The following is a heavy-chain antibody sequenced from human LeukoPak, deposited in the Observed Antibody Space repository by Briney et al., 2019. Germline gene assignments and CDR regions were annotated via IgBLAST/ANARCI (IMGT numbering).Heavy chain of an antibody. Sequence: PGGSLRLSCAASGFTVSSNYMSWVRQAPGKGLEWVSVIYSGGSTYYADSVKGRFTISRDNSKNTLYLQMNSLRAEDTAVYYCASGARTIAARPGPRREAFDIWGQGTMVTVSS. V-gene: IGHV3-53*01. J-gene: IGHJ3*02. CDR3: ASGARTIAARPGPRREAFDI. CDR2: IYSGGST. D-gene: IGHD6-6*01. CDR1: GFTVSSNY.